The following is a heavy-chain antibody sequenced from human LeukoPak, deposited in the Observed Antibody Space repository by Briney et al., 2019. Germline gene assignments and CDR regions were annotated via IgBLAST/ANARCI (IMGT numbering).Heavy chain of an antibody. CDR3: ARERTYSGSGSTYPYYDY. D-gene: IGHD3-10*01. J-gene: IGHJ4*02. CDR1: GFTFSDYY. V-gene: IGHV3-11*04. Sequence: KPGGSLRLSCAASGFTFSDYYMTWIRQGPGKGLEWVSYISTSGSSTYYADSVEGRFTIPRDNAKNALYLEMNSLGVGDTAVYYCARERTYSGSGSTYPYYDYWGQGTLVTVSS. CDR2: ISTSGSST.